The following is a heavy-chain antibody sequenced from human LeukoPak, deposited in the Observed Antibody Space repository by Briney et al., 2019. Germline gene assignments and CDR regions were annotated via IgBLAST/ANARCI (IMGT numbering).Heavy chain of an antibody. Sequence: HSGGSLRLSCTASGFIVSDDYMSWVRQAPGKGLEYVSAISSNGGSTYYANSVKGRFTISRDNSKNTLYLQMGSLRAEDMAVYYCARGSVVVAAMFDYWGQGTLVTVSS. D-gene: IGHD2-15*01. CDR1: GFIVSDDY. CDR3: ARGSVVVAAMFDY. V-gene: IGHV3-64*01. J-gene: IGHJ4*02. CDR2: ISSNGGST.